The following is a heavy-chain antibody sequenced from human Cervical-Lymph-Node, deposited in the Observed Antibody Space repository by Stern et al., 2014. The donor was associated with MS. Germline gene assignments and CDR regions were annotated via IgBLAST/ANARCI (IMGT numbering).Heavy chain of an antibody. J-gene: IGHJ6*02. CDR2: VQDSGTT. CDR3: ARDRTSAPYGMDV. CDR1: HGSINNYY. D-gene: IGHD3/OR15-3a*01. Sequence: QVQLVESGPGLVKPSETLSLICSVSHGSINNYYWNWIRQPPGKGLEWIGFVQDSGTTNYNPSLESRVTISLDTSKNQFSLTLRSVTAADTAVYYCARDRTSAPYGMDVWGQGTTVTVSS. V-gene: IGHV4-59*01.